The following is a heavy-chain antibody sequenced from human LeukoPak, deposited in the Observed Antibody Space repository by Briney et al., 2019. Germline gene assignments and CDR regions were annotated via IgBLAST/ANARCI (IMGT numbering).Heavy chain of an antibody. D-gene: IGHD2-2*01. J-gene: IGHJ2*01. V-gene: IGHV3-13*01. CDR1: GFRFSSHD. Sequence: GGSLRLSCAAAGFRFSSHDMHWVCQPTGKGLEWVSGIGIAGETFYADSVEGRFTISRENAKNSFDLQMNSLRAGDTAVYYCARANLGVEDWYFDLWGRGTLVTVSS. CDR3: ARANLGVEDWYFDL. CDR2: IGIAGET.